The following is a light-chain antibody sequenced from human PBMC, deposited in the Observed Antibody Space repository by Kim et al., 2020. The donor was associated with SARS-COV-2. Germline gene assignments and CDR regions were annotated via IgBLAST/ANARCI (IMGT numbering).Light chain of an antibody. Sequence: ASGGMRITFTWRASQSISGWLAWYQQKPGIAPKLLLYDASRVESGVPSSFSGSGSGTDVTLTISSLQPDDFVTYYSEQYNSHTDTIGQRTKLEI. V-gene: IGKV1-5*01. J-gene: IGKJ2*01. CDR1: QSISGW. CDR2: DAS. CDR3: EQYNSHTDT.